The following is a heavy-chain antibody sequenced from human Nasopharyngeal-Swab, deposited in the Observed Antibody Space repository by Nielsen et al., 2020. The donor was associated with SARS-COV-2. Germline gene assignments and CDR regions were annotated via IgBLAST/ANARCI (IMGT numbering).Heavy chain of an antibody. CDR1: GGSISSYY. CDR3: ARVPLRGYSDYDPGSWYFDL. Sequence: GSLRLSCTVSGGSISSYYWGWIRQPPGKGLEWIGSIYYSGSTYNSPPLKSRVTISVDTSKNQFSLKLSSVTAADTAVYYCARVPLRGYSDYDPGSWYFDLWGRGTLVTVSS. V-gene: IGHV4-39*07. D-gene: IGHD5-12*01. CDR2: IYYSGST. J-gene: IGHJ2*01.